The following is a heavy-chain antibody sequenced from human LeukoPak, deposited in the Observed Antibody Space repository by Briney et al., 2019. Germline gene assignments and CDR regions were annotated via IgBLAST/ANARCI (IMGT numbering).Heavy chain of an antibody. Sequence: SETLSLTCSVSGDSITSSSYYWGWIRQPPGKGLEWIGSIFYSGSTYYTPSLKGRVTMSLDTSKTQFSLRLTSVTVADTAVYYCARQIAVVEPTDPNWFDSWGQGTLVTVSS. D-gene: IGHD2-21*01. J-gene: IGHJ5*01. CDR2: IFYSGST. CDR1: GDSITSSSYY. V-gene: IGHV4-39*07. CDR3: ARQIAVVEPTDPNWFDS.